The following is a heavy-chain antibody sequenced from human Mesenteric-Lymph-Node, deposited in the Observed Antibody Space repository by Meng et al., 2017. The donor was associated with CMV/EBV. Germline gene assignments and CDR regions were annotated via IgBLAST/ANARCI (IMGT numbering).Heavy chain of an antibody. CDR3: ATFRGGTNNYFDY. J-gene: IGHJ4*02. CDR1: GFTFRNYG. D-gene: IGHD3-10*01. V-gene: IGHV3-33*07. CDR2: IWYDGSNK. Sequence: AASGFTFRNYGMYWVRQAPGKGLEWVALIWYDGSNKDYADSVKGRFTISRDNSKNTLYLQMNSLRAEDTAVYYCATFRGGTNNYFDYWGQGTLVTVSS.